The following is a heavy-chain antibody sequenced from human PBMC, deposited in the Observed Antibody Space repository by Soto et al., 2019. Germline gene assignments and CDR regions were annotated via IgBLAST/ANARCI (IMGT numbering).Heavy chain of an antibody. CDR3: ARNGQTYAYCFFDK. Sequence: QVQLVQSGAEVKKPGASVKVSCKASGYTLTHYYMHWVRQAPGQGPEWVGVINPSTLVTSHAQKFQGRATMTRDTSTRTVYTELNSLISENTAAYYCARNGQTYAYCFFDKWGQGTLVIVSS. D-gene: IGHD3-16*01. J-gene: IGHJ4*02. V-gene: IGHV1-46*01. CDR1: GYTLTHYY. CDR2: INPSTLVT.